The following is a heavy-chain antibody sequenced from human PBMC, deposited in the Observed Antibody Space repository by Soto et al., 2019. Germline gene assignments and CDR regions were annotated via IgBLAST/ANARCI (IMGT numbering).Heavy chain of an antibody. D-gene: IGHD2-15*01. CDR2: IYHTGST. Sequence: QVQLQESGPGLVKPSETLSLTCSVSAGSISTYHWSWIRQPAGKGLEWIGRIYHTGSTDYNPSLKSRVTMSVDTSKNQFSLKVSSVTAADTAVYYCARDCSGGACYPASFDYWGQGTLVTVSS. V-gene: IGHV4-4*07. J-gene: IGHJ4*02. CDR3: ARDCSGGACYPASFDY. CDR1: AGSISTYH.